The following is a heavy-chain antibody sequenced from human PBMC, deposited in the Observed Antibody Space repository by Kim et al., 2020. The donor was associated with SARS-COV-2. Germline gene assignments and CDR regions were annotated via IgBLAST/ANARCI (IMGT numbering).Heavy chain of an antibody. D-gene: IGHD3-22*01. Sequence: YADYVKGRITISRDNAKNTLYLPMNSLRAEDTAVYDCARVYYDSSGLFDYWGQGTLVTVAS. V-gene: IGHV3-74*01. J-gene: IGHJ4*02. CDR3: ARVYYDSSGLFDY.